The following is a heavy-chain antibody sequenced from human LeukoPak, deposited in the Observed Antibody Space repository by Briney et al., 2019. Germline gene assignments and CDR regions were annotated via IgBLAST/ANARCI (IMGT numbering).Heavy chain of an antibody. Sequence: GGSLRLSCAASGFTFDDYAMHWVRQAPGKGLEWVSGISWNSGNIGYADSVKGRFTISRDNAKNTLYLQMNSLRAEDTAVYYCARRSSGSPPYYFDYWGQGTLVTVSS. CDR3: ARRSSGSPPYYFDY. CDR2: ISWNSGNI. D-gene: IGHD1-26*01. CDR1: GFTFDDYA. J-gene: IGHJ4*02. V-gene: IGHV3-9*01.